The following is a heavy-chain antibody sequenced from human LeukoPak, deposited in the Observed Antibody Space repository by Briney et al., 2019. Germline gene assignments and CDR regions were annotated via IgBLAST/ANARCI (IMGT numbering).Heavy chain of an antibody. CDR2: IKQDGSEK. D-gene: IGHD3-9*01. V-gene: IGHV3-7*01. CDR3: ARGYFDWLPHFDY. Sequence: PGGSLRLSCAASGFSFNSYWMTWVRQAPGKGLEWVANIKQDGSEKYYVDSVKGRFTISRDNAKNSLYLQMNSLRAEDTAVYYCARGYFDWLPHFDYWGQGTLVTVSS. J-gene: IGHJ4*02. CDR1: GFSFNSYW.